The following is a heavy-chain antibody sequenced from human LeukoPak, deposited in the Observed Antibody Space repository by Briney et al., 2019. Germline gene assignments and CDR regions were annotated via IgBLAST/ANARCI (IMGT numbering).Heavy chain of an antibody. CDR2: FYYSGST. D-gene: IGHD3-9*01. Sequence: PSETLSLTCTVSGGSISSGDYYWSWIRQPPGKGLEWIGYFYYSGSTYYNPSLKSRVTISVDTSKNQFSLKLCSVTAADTAVYYCARETYYDILTGYYWFDPWGQGTLVTVSS. V-gene: IGHV4-30-4*08. CDR1: GGSISSGDYY. CDR3: ARETYYDILTGYYWFDP. J-gene: IGHJ5*02.